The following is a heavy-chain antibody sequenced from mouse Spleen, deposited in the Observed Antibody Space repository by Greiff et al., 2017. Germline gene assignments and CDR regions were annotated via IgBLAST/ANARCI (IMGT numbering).Heavy chain of an antibody. CDR1: GYTFTSYT. CDR2: INPSSGYT. CDR3: ANYDYDGGYFDY. Sequence: QVQLQQSGAELARPGASVKMSCKASGYTFTSYTMHWVKPRPGQGLEWVGYINPSSGYTQYNQKFKDKATLTADKSSSTAYMQQCSLTSEDSAVYYCANYDYDGGYFDYWGQGTTLTVSS. V-gene: IGHV1-4*01. J-gene: IGHJ2*01. D-gene: IGHD2-4*01.